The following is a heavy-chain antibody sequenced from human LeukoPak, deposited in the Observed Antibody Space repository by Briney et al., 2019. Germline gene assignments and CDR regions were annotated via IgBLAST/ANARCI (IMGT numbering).Heavy chain of an antibody. Sequence: SETLSLTCTVSGGSISSYYWSWIRQPPGKGQEWIGYIYYSGSTNYNPSLKSRVTISVDTSKNQFSLKLSSVTAADTAVYYCARGAATVVEDAFDIWGQGTMVTVSS. CDR2: IYYSGST. CDR1: GGSISSYY. J-gene: IGHJ3*02. V-gene: IGHV4-59*01. CDR3: ARGAATVVEDAFDI. D-gene: IGHD4-23*01.